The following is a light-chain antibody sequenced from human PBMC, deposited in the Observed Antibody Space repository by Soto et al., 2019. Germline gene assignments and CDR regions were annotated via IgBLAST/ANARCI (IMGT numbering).Light chain of an antibody. CDR1: SSDVGSYNL. Sequence: QSAQAQPASVSGSPGQSITISCTGTSSDVGSYNLVSWYQQHPGKAPKLMIYEVSKRPSGVSNRFSGSKSGNTASLTISGLQAEDEADFFIFRRPRRCTLSSDIALLRSVPVFG. CDR3: FRRPRRCTLSSDIALLRSVPV. CDR2: EVS. J-gene: IGLJ2*01. V-gene: IGLV2-23*02.